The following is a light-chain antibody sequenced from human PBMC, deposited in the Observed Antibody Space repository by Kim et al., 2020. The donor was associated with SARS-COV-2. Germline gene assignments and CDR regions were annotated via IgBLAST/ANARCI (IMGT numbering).Light chain of an antibody. CDR1: QTVSRH. V-gene: IGKV1-39*01. Sequence: ASCGDRVTITGRASQTVSRHLSWYQQRPGEAPNLLIYAAYTLHDGVPSRFSGGGSGTDFTLTISSLQPEDFATYYCLQTYTVPRTFGQGTKLEI. CDR3: LQTYTVPRT. CDR2: AAY. J-gene: IGKJ2*01.